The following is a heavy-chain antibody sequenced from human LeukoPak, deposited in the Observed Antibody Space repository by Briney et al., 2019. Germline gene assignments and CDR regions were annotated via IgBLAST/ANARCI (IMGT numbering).Heavy chain of an antibody. Sequence: ASVKVSCKASGYTFTSYGISWVRQAPGQGLEWMGWISAYNGNTNYAQKLQGRVTMTTDTSTSTAYMELRSLRSDDTAVYYCARDGWDGDYGRGWYFDLWGRGTLVTVSS. J-gene: IGHJ2*01. CDR1: GYTFTSYG. D-gene: IGHD4-17*01. CDR2: ISAYNGNT. CDR3: ARDGWDGDYGRGWYFDL. V-gene: IGHV1-18*01.